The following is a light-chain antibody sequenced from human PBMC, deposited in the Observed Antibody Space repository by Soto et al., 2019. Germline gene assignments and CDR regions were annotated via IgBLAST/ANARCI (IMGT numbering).Light chain of an antibody. CDR3: SSYTDSRTYV. CDR1: SSDVGGYNY. V-gene: IGLV2-14*01. CDR2: EVS. J-gene: IGLJ1*01. Sequence: QSVVTQPASVSGSRGQSITMSCTGASSDVGGYNYVSWYQQHPGKAPKLMIYEVSNRPSGVSSRFSGSKSGNTASLTISGLQSEDEADYCCSSYTDSRTYVFGTGTKVTVL.